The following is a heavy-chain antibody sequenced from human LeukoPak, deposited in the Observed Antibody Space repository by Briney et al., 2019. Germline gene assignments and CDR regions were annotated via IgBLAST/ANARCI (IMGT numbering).Heavy chain of an antibody. V-gene: IGHV1-46*01. D-gene: IGHD1-26*01. CDR1: GYTLTELS. CDR2: INPSGGSK. CDR3: AKEGIVGATEDFDN. Sequence: ASVQVSCKVSGYTLTELSMHWVRQGPGQGPEGMGIINPSGGSKSYAQKFQGRVTMTRDTSKSTVYMELSSLRSEDTAVYYCAKEGIVGATEDFDNRGQGTMVTVSS. J-gene: IGHJ3*02.